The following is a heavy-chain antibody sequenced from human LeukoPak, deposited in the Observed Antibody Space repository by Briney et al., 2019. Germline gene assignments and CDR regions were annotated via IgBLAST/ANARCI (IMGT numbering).Heavy chain of an antibody. J-gene: IGHJ5*02. CDR3: ARDPYHRLGPPLDL. CDR2: ISTSNGDN. D-gene: IGHD1-14*01. V-gene: IGHV1-18*01. CDR1: GYTFTNSD. Sequence: GASVKVSCRASGYTFTNSDITWVRQAPGQGREWMGRISTSNGDNNSAAKLQGRVTITTATSTSTVYMELGSLTFDDTAVYFCARDPYHRLGPPLDLWGQGTLVTVSS.